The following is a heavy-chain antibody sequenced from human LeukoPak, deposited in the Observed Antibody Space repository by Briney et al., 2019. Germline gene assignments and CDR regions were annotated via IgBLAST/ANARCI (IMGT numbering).Heavy chain of an antibody. Sequence: XSVKVSCKASGYTFTSYGISWVRQAPGQGLEWMGWISAYNGNTNYAQKLQGRVTMTTDTSTSTAYMELRSLRSDDTAVYYCARGIVVVPAEPGDYSDYWGQGTLVAVSS. CDR3: ARGIVVVPAEPGDYSDY. CDR2: ISAYNGNT. V-gene: IGHV1-18*04. J-gene: IGHJ4*02. D-gene: IGHD2-2*01. CDR1: GYTFTSYG.